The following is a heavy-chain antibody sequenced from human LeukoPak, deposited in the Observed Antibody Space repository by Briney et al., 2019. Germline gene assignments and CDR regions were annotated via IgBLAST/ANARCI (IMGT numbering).Heavy chain of an antibody. Sequence: PSGTLSLTCTVSGDSITGSHWWSWIRQSPGKGLEWIGNTYHSDYTNYNPSLKSRVTISVDTSKNQFSLKLSSVTAADTAVYYCARLPTGYSSGETRGYDAFDIWGQGTMVTVSS. D-gene: IGHD6-19*01. CDR3: ARLPTGYSSGETRGYDAFDI. CDR2: TYHSDYT. J-gene: IGHJ3*02. V-gene: IGHV4-4*02. CDR1: GDSITGSHW.